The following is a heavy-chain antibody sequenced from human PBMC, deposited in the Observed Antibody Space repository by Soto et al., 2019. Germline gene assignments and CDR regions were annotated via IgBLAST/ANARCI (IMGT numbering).Heavy chain of an antibody. V-gene: IGHV1-3*01. CDR1: RYTFTSYA. D-gene: IGHD6-13*01. CDR3: ARQLTPGGTGRLGY. J-gene: IGHJ4*02. CDR2: INAGNGNT. Sequence: GASVKVSCKASRYTFTSYAMHWVRQAPGQRLEWMGWINAGNGNTKYSQKFQGRVTITRDTSASTAYMELSSLRSDDTAVYYCARQLTPGGTGRLGYWGQGTLVTVSS.